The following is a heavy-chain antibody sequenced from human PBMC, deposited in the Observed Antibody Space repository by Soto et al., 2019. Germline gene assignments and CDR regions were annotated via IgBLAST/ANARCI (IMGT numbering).Heavy chain of an antibody. CDR3: AKDRHKYDTSGYPHDY. CDR1: GFTFSSFA. D-gene: IGHD3-22*01. Sequence: EVQLLASGGGLVQPGGSLRLSCAASGFTFSSFAMSWVRQAPGKGLEWVSAISGSGGTTYYGDSAKGRFTISRDNSKNTLYLQMNSLRAEDTAVYYCAKDRHKYDTSGYPHDYWGQGTLVTVSS. CDR2: ISGSGGTT. V-gene: IGHV3-23*01. J-gene: IGHJ4*02.